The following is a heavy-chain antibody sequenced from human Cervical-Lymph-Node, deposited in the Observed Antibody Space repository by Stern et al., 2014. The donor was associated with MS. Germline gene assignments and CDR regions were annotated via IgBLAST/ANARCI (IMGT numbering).Heavy chain of an antibody. CDR1: GITFSHSA. CDR3: ASERYTYYDDQRPPGGFDP. D-gene: IGHD3-3*01. CDR2: VGVFNGEV. J-gene: IGHJ5*02. Sequence: QLVESGPEVKKPGTSVKVSCKASGITFSHSAIQWLRQARGQRPEWRGRVGVFNGEVNSAPRFQERFTITRDMSTSTVYMELRSLRSEDTAIYYCASERYTYYDDQRPPGGFDPWGQGTLVTVSS. V-gene: IGHV1-58*02.